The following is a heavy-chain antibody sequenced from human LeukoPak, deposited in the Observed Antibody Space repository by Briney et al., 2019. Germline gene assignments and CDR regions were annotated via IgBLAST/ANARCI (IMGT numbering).Heavy chain of an antibody. V-gene: IGHV1-69*13. D-gene: IGHD3-10*01. Sequence: AASVKVSCKASGGTFSSYAISWVRQAPGQGLEWMGGIIPIFGTANYAQKFQGGVTITADESTSTAYMELSSLRSEDTAVYYCARYSGGGSGSTDADYYYYYMDVWGKGTTVTISS. CDR1: GGTFSSYA. CDR2: IIPIFGTA. CDR3: ARYSGGGSGSTDADYYYYYMDV. J-gene: IGHJ6*03.